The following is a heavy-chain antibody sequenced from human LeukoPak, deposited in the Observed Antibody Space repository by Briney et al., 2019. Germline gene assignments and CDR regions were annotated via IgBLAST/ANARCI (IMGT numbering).Heavy chain of an antibody. Sequence: SETLSLTCTVSGGSISSYYWSWIRQPPGKGLEWIGYIYYSGSTNYNPSLKSRVTISVDKSKNQFSPKLSSVTAADTAVYYCARWGAAMVNDYWGQGTLVTVSS. J-gene: IGHJ4*02. CDR1: GGSISSYY. D-gene: IGHD5-18*01. CDR2: IYYSGST. V-gene: IGHV4-59*12. CDR3: ARWGAAMVNDY.